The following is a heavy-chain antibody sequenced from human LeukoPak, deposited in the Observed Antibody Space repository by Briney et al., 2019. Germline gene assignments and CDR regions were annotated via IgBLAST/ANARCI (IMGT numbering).Heavy chain of an antibody. CDR2: INAGNGNT. CDR3: ARDRWELLPADAFDI. D-gene: IGHD1-26*01. CDR1: GYTFTSYA. J-gene: IGHJ3*02. Sequence: AASVTVSCTASGYTFTSYAMHWVRQAPGQRLEWVGWINAGNGNTKYSQKFQGRVTITRDTSASTAYMELSSLRSEDTAVYYCARDRWELLPADAFDIWGQGTMVTVSS. V-gene: IGHV1-3*01.